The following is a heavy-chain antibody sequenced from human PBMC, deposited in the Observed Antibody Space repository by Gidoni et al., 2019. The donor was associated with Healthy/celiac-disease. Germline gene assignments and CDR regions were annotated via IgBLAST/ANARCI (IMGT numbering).Heavy chain of an antibody. V-gene: IGHV4-34*01. CDR1: GGSFSGYY. CDR3: ARGRQRVGVGTVTTGGLWRFGSILTDY. D-gene: IGHD4-17*01. CDR2: INHSGST. Sequence: QVQLQQWGAGLLKPSETLSLTCAVYGGSFSGYYWSWIRQPPGKGLEWIGEINHSGSTNYNPSLKSRVTISVHTSKMQFSLKLSSVTAADTAVYYCARGRQRVGVGTVTTGGLWRFGSILTDYWGQGTLVTVSS. J-gene: IGHJ4*02.